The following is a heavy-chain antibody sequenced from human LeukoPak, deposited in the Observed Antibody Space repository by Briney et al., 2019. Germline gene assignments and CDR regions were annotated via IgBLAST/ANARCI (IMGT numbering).Heavy chain of an antibody. V-gene: IGHV3-23*01. D-gene: IGHD6-19*01. CDR3: AKDMNSWRDGSGLGDYFDY. CDR2: TSGSGRSI. J-gene: IGHJ4*02. Sequence: GGSLRLSCAASGFTFSGSAMHWVRQAPGKGLEWVSGTSGSGRSIHYADSVKGRFTISRDNSKNTLYLQMNSLRADDTAVYYCAKDMNSWRDGSGLGDYFDYWGQGTLVTVSS. CDR1: GFTFSGSA.